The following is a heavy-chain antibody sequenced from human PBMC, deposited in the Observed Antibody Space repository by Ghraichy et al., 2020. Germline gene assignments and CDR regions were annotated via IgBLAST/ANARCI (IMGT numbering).Heavy chain of an antibody. CDR3: ARLGYCADGVCYTEADYSYFMDV. V-gene: IGHV4-39*01. CDR2: ISYRGTT. CDR1: GASVTSNTFS. J-gene: IGHJ6*03. Sequence: SQTLSLTCNVSGASVTSNTFSWGWIRQPPGKGREWIGTISYRGTTFYRPSLQTRITLSEDTSKNQFSLRLTSVTAADTAVYYCARLGYCADGVCYTEADYSYFMDVWGKGTTVTVSS. D-gene: IGHD2-8*01.